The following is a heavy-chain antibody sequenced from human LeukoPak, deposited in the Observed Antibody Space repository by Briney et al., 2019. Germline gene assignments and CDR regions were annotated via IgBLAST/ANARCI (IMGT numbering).Heavy chain of an antibody. J-gene: IGHJ4*02. Sequence: GGSLRLSCAASGFTFSSYEMNWVRQAPGKGLEWVSYISSSSSYIYYADSVKGRFTISRDNSKNTLYLQVNSLRAEDTAVYYCAKAPRRTIWFGELCFDYWGQGTLVTVSS. CDR1: GFTFSSYE. CDR3: AKAPRRTIWFGELCFDY. D-gene: IGHD3-10*01. CDR2: ISSSSSYI. V-gene: IGHV3-21*05.